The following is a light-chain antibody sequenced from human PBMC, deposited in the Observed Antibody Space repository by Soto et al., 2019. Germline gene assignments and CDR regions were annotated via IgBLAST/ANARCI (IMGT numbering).Light chain of an antibody. CDR1: RSVSSN. Sequence: IVLNHPLSTLSFSPMDTATLSFRASRSVSSNLAWYQQKPGQAPRLLIYGASNRATGIPARFSGSGSGTDFTLTISSLEPEDFAVYYCQQRSQWPRFAQGTMVEIK. J-gene: IGKJ1*01. CDR3: QQRSQWPR. V-gene: IGKV3-11*01. CDR2: GAS.